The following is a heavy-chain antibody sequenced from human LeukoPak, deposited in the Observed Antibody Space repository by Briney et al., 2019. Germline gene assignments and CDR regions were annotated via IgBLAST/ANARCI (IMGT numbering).Heavy chain of an antibody. Sequence: ASVVVSCRTSGYSFTSHDINWVRQVTGQGLEWMGWMNANSGKTGYAQKFQGRLTITGNTSITTVFMELSSLTPEDTAVYYCARGSLECIQSGCFHSGWLDPWGRGTLVIVSS. V-gene: IGHV1-8*03. CDR2: MNANSGKT. CDR3: ARGSLECIQSGCFHSGWLDP. CDR1: GYSFTSHD. D-gene: IGHD6-19*01. J-gene: IGHJ5*02.